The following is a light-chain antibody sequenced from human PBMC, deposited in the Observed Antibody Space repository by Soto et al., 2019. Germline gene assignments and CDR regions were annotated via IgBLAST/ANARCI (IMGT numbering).Light chain of an antibody. CDR1: QSVTNN. CDR2: GAS. V-gene: IGKV3-15*01. J-gene: IGKJ1*01. Sequence: EIVMTQSPATLSVSPGERATLSCRASQSVTNNLAWYQHKPGQAPRLLIYGASTRATGIPARFSGSGSGTEFTLTFSSLQSEDFAVYYCQQYNNWPLTFGQGTKVDSK. CDR3: QQYNNWPLT.